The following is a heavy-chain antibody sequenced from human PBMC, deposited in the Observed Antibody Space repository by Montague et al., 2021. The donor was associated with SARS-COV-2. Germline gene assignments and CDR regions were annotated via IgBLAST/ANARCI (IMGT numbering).Heavy chain of an antibody. J-gene: IGHJ4*02. V-gene: IGHV4-38-2*02. CDR2: IYHSGST. CDR1: GFSISTGYY. Sequence: SETLSLTCTVSGFSISTGYYWGWIRQPPGKGLEWIGSIYHSGSTXYNPSLKSRVTISVDTSKNQSSLKLSSVTAADTAVYYCASSYDSTGHVGYWGQGTLVTVSS. D-gene: IGHD3-22*01. CDR3: ASSYDSTGHVGY.